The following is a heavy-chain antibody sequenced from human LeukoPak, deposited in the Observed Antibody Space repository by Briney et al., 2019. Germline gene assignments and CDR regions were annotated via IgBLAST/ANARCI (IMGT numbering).Heavy chain of an antibody. J-gene: IGHJ3*01. CDR2: IRYDGSEK. CDR3: AKDPNGDYIGAFDF. V-gene: IGHV3-30*02. Sequence: GGSLRLSCAASGFTFSSYGMHWVRQAPGKGLEWVAFIRYDGSEKYYADSVKGRFTFSRDNSKNTLYLQMNSLRAEDTAVYYCAKDPNGDYIGAFDFWGQGTMVTVSS. CDR1: GFTFSSYG. D-gene: IGHD4-17*01.